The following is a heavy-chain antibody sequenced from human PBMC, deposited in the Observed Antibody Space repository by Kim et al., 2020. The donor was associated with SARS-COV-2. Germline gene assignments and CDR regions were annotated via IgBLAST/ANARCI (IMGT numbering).Heavy chain of an antibody. D-gene: IGHD1-26*01. CDR2: ITHSGST. V-gene: IGHV4-34*01. J-gene: IGHJ6*02. CDR3: ARGRVGVVPAPVLGLGSFDEYVILDV. CDR1: GGSFSGHS. Sequence: SETLSLTCAVYGGSFSGHSWSWVRQPPGQGLEWIGEITHSGSTKYNPSLKSRLTISLDMSKNQFSLKLTSVTAADTGLYYCARGRVGVVPAPVLGLGSFDEYVILDVWGHGTTVTVSS.